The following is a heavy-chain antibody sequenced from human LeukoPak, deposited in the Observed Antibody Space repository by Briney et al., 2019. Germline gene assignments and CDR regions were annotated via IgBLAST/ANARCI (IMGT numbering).Heavy chain of an antibody. CDR2: ISAYNGNT. CDR3: ARFCSSTSCYQRGGAFDI. D-gene: IGHD2-2*01. CDR1: GYTFTSYG. V-gene: IGHV1-18*01. Sequence: GASVKVSCKASGYTFTSYGISWVRQAPGQGLEWMGWISAYNGNTNYAQKLQGRVTMTTDTSTSTAYMELRSLRSDDTAVYYCARFCSSTSCYQRGGAFDIWGQGTMVTVSS. J-gene: IGHJ3*02.